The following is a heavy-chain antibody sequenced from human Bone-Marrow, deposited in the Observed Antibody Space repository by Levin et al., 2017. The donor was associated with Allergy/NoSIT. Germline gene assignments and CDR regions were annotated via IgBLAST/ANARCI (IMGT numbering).Heavy chain of an antibody. CDR2: ISGSGGST. CDR1: GFTFSSYA. CDR3: AKVPYCSGGSCYSGNSYFDY. V-gene: IGHV3-23*01. Sequence: GGSLRLSCAASGFTFSSYAMSWVRQAPGKGLEWVSAISGSGGSTYYADSVKGRFTISRDNSKNTLYLQMNSLRAEDTAVYYCAKVPYCSGGSCYSGNSYFDYWGQGTLVTVSS. D-gene: IGHD2-15*01. J-gene: IGHJ4*02.